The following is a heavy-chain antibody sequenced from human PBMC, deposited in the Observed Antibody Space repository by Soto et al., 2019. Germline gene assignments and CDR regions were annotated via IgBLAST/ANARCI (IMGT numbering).Heavy chain of an antibody. CDR2: IVVGSGNT. D-gene: IGHD3-9*01. V-gene: IGHV1-58*01. Sequence: SVKVSCKASGFTFTSSAVQWVRQARGQRLEWIGWIVVGSGNTNYAQKFQERVTITRDMSTSTAYMELSSLRSEDTAVYYCAADYDNYTKLDDWYFDLWGRGTLVTVSS. J-gene: IGHJ2*01. CDR3: AADYDNYTKLDDWYFDL. CDR1: GFTFTSSA.